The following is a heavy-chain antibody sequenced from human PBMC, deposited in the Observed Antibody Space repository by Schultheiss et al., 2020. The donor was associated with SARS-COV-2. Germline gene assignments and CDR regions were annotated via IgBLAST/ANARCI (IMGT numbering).Heavy chain of an antibody. CDR3: ARDRGGAGTFDY. J-gene: IGHJ4*02. D-gene: IGHD6-19*01. V-gene: IGHV4-61*08. CDR2: IYYSGST. CDR1: GGSISSGGYY. Sequence: SQTLSLTCTVSGGSISSGGYYWSWIRQPPGKGLEWIGYIYYSGSTNYNPSLKSRVTISVDTSKNQFSLKLSSVTAADTAVYYCARDRGGAGTFDYWGQGTLVTVSS.